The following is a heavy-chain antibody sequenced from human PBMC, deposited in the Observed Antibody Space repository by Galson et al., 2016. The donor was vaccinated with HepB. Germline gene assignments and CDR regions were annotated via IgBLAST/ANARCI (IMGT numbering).Heavy chain of an antibody. Sequence: SLRLSCAASGFSFSNSGMSWVRQAPGRGLEWVSGITRSGHATHYAGFVKGRFTISRDNSKNTLYLCMNNLTAGDTAIYYCGKHGGFDYWGQGALVTVSS. CDR1: GFSFSNSG. CDR2: ITRSGHAT. J-gene: IGHJ4*02. D-gene: IGHD3-16*01. CDR3: GKHGGFDY. V-gene: IGHV3-23*01.